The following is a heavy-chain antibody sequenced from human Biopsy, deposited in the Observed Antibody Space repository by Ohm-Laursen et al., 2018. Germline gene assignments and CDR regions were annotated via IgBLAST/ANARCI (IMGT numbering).Heavy chain of an antibody. V-gene: IGHV1-69*06. CDR2: SIPLFNTA. Sequence: SVKVSCKASGGTFTNHAVGWVRQAPGQRLEWVGSSIPLFNTANYADKFQGRVTLTADKSTTTAYMELSSLSSEDTAIYYCARFPLGAYDDSGSYRAVEHWYFDLWGRGTLVTVSS. J-gene: IGHJ2*01. CDR3: ARFPLGAYDDSGSYRAVEHWYFDL. D-gene: IGHD3-22*01. CDR1: GGTFTNHA.